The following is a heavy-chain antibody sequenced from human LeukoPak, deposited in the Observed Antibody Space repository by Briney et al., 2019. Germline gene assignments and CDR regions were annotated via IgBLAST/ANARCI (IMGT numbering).Heavy chain of an antibody. Sequence: PWGSLRLSCAASGFTFSSYGMHWVRQAPGKGLEWVAVISYDGSNKYYADSVKGRFTISRDNSKNTLYLQMNSLRAEDTAVYYCANGLGYCSSTSCRGGAFDIWGQGTMVTVSS. CDR1: GFTFSSYG. V-gene: IGHV3-30*18. D-gene: IGHD2-2*03. CDR3: ANGLGYCSSTSCRGGAFDI. CDR2: ISYDGSNK. J-gene: IGHJ3*02.